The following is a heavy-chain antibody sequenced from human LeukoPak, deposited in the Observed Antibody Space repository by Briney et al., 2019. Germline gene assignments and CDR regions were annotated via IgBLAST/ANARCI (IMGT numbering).Heavy chain of an antibody. Sequence: APVKVSCKASGYTFTSFFIHWVRQAPGQGLEWMGIINPRGGSATSAQRFQGRLTVTRDTSTSTVYMELSSLTSEDTAVYYCARDYHGSGSLTTFDSWGQGTLVTVSS. D-gene: IGHD3-10*01. J-gene: IGHJ4*02. V-gene: IGHV1-46*01. CDR2: INPRGGSA. CDR1: GYTFTSFF. CDR3: ARDYHGSGSLTTFDS.